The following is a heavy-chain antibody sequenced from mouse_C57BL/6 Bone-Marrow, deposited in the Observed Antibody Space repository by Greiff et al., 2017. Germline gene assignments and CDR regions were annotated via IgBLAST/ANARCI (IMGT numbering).Heavy chain of an antibody. Sequence: EVKLVESGGGLVQPGGSLSLSCAASGFTFTAYYMSWVRQPPGKALEWLGFIRNKANGYTTEYSASVKGRFTISRDNSQSILYLQMNALRAEDSATYYCARWGDYDGWYFDVWGTGTTVTVSS. D-gene: IGHD2-4*01. V-gene: IGHV7-3*01. CDR2: IRNKANGYTT. J-gene: IGHJ1*03. CDR3: ARWGDYDGWYFDV. CDR1: GFTFTAYY.